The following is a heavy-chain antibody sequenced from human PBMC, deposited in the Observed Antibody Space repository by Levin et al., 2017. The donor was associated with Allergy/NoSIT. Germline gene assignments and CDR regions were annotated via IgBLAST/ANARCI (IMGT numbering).Heavy chain of an antibody. CDR2: IYPGDSDT. Sequence: GESLKISCKGSGYSFTSYWIGWVRQMPGKGLEWMGIIYPGDSDTRYSPSFQGQVTISADKSISTAYLQWSSLKASDTAMYYCARLYGGNSKRTLGDYWGQGTLVTVSS. J-gene: IGHJ4*02. CDR1: GYSFTSYW. CDR3: ARLYGGNSKRTLGDY. D-gene: IGHD4-23*01. V-gene: IGHV5-51*01.